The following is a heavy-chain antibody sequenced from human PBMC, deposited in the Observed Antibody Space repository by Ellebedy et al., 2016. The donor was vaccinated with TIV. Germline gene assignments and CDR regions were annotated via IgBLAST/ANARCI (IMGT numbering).Heavy chain of an antibody. CDR2: ISAGGDNT. CDR3: AKGSSSGFNYDRVGFQY. J-gene: IGHJ4*02. CDR1: GFTFSNFA. Sequence: GGSLRLSCAASGFTFSNFAMHWVRQAPGKGLEWLSVISAGGDNTYNADSVKGRFTITRDNSKKTLFLQMNRLRTEDTAVYYCAKGSSSGFNYDRVGFQYWGQGTLVTVSS. D-gene: IGHD3-22*01. V-gene: IGHV3-23*01.